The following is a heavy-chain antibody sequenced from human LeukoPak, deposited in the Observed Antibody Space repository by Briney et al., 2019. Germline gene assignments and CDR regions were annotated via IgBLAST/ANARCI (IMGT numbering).Heavy chain of an antibody. CDR2: FYSVGST. J-gene: IGHJ4*02. Sequence: GGSLRLSCAASGFTVSSNYMSWVRQAPGKGLEWVSVFYSVGSTYYADSVKGRFTISRDNSKNTLYLQVNSLRAEDTAVYYCARGLDYGDYFDCWGQGTLVTVSS. CDR3: ARGLDYGDYFDC. D-gene: IGHD4-17*01. CDR1: GFTVSSNY. V-gene: IGHV3-53*01.